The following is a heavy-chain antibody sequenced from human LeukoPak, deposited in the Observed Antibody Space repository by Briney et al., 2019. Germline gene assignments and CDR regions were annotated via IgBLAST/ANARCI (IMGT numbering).Heavy chain of an antibody. D-gene: IGHD6-13*01. V-gene: IGHV3-66*01. Sequence: GGSLRLSCAVSGFTVSSNYMSWVRQAPGKGLEWVSVIYSGGSTYYADSVKGRFTISRDNSKNTLYLQMNSLRAEDTAVYYCARGGAAAAFDYWGQGTLVAVSS. CDR3: ARGGAAAAFDY. J-gene: IGHJ4*02. CDR2: IYSGGST. CDR1: GFTVSSNY.